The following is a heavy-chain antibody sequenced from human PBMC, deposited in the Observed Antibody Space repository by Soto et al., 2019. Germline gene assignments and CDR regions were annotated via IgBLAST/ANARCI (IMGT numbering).Heavy chain of an antibody. CDR1: GYTFTSYY. Sequence: QVQLVQSGAEVKKPGASVKVSCKASGYTFTSYYMHWVRQAPGQGLEWMGIINPSGGSTSYAQKFQGRVTMTRDASTSTVYMEQSSLRSEDAAVYYCARDLSLAAAGRQYYLGVWGKGTTVTVSS. CDR3: ARDLSLAAAGRQYYLGV. CDR2: INPSGGST. D-gene: IGHD6-13*01. V-gene: IGHV1-46*03. J-gene: IGHJ6*03.